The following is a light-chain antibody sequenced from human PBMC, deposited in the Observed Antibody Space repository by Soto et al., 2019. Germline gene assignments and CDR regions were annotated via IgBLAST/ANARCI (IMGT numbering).Light chain of an antibody. CDR3: YSYTTTSTYV. V-gene: IGLV2-14*01. CDR2: EVS. CDR1: SIYFGGYHF. J-gene: IGLJ1*01. Sequence: QSVLAQPASASGSPGQSITLSCSGTSIYFGGYHFVSWYQQHPGKAPNLIIYEVSNRPSGVSDRFSGSKSGNTASLTISGLQAEDEADYYCYSYTTTSTYVFGTGTKVTVL.